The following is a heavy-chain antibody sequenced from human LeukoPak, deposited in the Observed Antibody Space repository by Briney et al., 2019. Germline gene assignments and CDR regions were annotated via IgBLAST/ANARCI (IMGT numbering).Heavy chain of an antibody. J-gene: IGHJ4*02. V-gene: IGHV1-46*01. CDR2: INPSDGST. D-gene: IGHD3-16*01. CDR3: ARGESEYVIVY. CDR1: GYTFTSYY. Sequence: ASVKVSCKASGYTFTSYYMNWLRQAPGQGLEWMGIINPSDGSTSYAQKFQGRVTMTRDTSTSTVYMELSSLRSEDTAVYYCARGESEYVIVYWGQGTLVTVSS.